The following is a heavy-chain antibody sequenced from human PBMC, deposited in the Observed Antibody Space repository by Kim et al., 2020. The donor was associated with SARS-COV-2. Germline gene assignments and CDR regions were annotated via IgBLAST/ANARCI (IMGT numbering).Heavy chain of an antibody. D-gene: IGHD2-15*01. V-gene: IGHV4-31*01. J-gene: IGHJ4*02. Sequence: LKSQVTISVDTSKNQFSLKLSSVTAADTAVYYCVRAGCSGDSCWPYYFDYWGQGSLVTVSS. CDR3: VRAGCSGDSCWPYYFDY.